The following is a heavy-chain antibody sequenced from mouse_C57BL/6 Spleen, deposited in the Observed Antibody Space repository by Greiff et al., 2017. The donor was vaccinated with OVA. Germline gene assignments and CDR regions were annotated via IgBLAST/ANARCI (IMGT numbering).Heavy chain of an antibody. CDR1: GYAFSSYW. V-gene: IGHV1-80*01. Sequence: VKLMESGAELVKPGASVKISCKASGYAFSSYWMNWVKQRPGKGLEWIGQIYPGDGDTNYNGKFKGKATLTADKSSSTAYMQLSSLTSEDSAVYFCARGNYDYDYFDVWGTGTTVTVSS. J-gene: IGHJ1*03. CDR2: IYPGDGDT. CDR3: ARGNYDYDYFDV. D-gene: IGHD2-4*01.